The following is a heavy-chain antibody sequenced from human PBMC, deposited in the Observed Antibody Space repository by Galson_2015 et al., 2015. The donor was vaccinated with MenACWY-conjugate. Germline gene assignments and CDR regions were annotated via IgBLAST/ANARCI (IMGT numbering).Heavy chain of an antibody. D-gene: IGHD3-3*01. Sequence: SLRLSCAASGFTFGDYAMSWFRQAPGKGLEWVGFIRSKACGGTTEYAASVKGRFTISRDDSKSIAYLQMNSLKTEDTAVYYCTREGNDFWSGSVVDYWGQGTLVTVSS. CDR3: TREGNDFWSGSVVDY. V-gene: IGHV3-49*03. CDR1: GFTFGDYA. CDR2: IRSKACGGTT. J-gene: IGHJ4*02.